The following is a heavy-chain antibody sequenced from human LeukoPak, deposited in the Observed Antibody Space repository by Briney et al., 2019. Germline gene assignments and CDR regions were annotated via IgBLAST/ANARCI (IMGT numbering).Heavy chain of an antibody. D-gene: IGHD1-26*01. Sequence: PSETLSLTCTVSGGSISSYYWSWIRQPPGKGLEWIGYIYYSGSTNYNPSLKSRVTISVDTSKNQFSLQLNSVTPEDTAVYYCARGGAGEAFDIWGQGTMVTVSS. CDR2: IYYSGST. V-gene: IGHV4-59*12. CDR3: ARGGAGEAFDI. CDR1: GGSISSYY. J-gene: IGHJ3*02.